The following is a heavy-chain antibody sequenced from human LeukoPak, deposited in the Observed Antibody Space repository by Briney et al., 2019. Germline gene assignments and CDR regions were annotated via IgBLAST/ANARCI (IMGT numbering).Heavy chain of an antibody. CDR2: INPNSGGT. Sequence: ASVKVSCKTSGYTFTGYYMHWVRQAPGQGLEWVGRINPNSGGTNYAQKFQGRVTMTRDTSISTAYMELNRLTSDDTAVYYCARYSGSYYWLDPWGQGTLVTVSS. V-gene: IGHV1-2*06. CDR1: GYTFTGYY. CDR3: ARYSGSYYWLDP. D-gene: IGHD1-26*01. J-gene: IGHJ5*02.